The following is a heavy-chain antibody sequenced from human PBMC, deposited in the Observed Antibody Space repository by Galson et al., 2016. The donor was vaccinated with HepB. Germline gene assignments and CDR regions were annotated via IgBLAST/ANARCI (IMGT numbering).Heavy chain of an antibody. CDR1: GYSFTSYG. J-gene: IGHJ4*02. CDR3: AREETGTTDY. Sequence: SVKVSCKASGYSFTSYGITWVRQAPGQGLEWMGWIGAYNGNTNYAQKFQGRVTMTTDTSTSTAYMELRSLRSDDTAVYYCAREETGTTDYWGQGTLVTVSS. V-gene: IGHV1-18*01. CDR2: IGAYNGNT. D-gene: IGHD1-7*01.